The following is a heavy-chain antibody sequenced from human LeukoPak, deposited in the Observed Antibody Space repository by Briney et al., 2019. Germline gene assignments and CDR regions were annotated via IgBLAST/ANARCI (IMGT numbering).Heavy chain of an antibody. Sequence: GGSLRLSCAASGFSFSSYAIDWVRQAPGKGLEWVSSINGNGGRAKYADFVTGRFTISRDSSQNTVYLQMNSLRAEYTAVYYCAKGGYYYGWGGPRCDSWGQGTLVTVSS. CDR2: INGNGGRA. CDR3: AKGGYYYGWGGPRCDS. V-gene: IGHV3-23*01. D-gene: IGHD3-10*01. J-gene: IGHJ5*01. CDR1: GFSFSSYA.